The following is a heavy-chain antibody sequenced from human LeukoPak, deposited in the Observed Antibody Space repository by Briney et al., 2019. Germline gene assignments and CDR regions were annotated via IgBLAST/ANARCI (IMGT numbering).Heavy chain of an antibody. V-gene: IGHV3-74*01. Sequence: GGSLRLSCAASGFTFSTSWMHWVRQAPGKGLVWVSRINGDGSSTSYVDSVKGRFTISRDNAKNSLYLQMNSLRAEDTAVYYCATTSLLRYFDWLLPPPYYFDYWGQGTLVTVSS. CDR2: INGDGSST. CDR3: ATTSLLRYFDWLLPPPYYFDY. CDR1: GFTFSTSW. J-gene: IGHJ4*02. D-gene: IGHD3-9*01.